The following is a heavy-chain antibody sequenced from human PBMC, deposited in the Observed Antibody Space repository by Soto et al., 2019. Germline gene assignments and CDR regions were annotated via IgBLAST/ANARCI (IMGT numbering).Heavy chain of an antibody. V-gene: IGHV3-30-3*02. J-gene: IGHJ4*02. D-gene: IGHD1-26*01. CDR1: GFTFSSYA. CDR3: ANDEYSGTPRVY. CDR2: ISYDGSNK. Sequence: QVQLVESGGGVVQPGRSLRLSCAASGFTFSSYAMHWVRQAPGKGLEWVAVISYDGSNKYYADSVKGRFTISRDNSKNTLYLQMNSLRAEDTAVYYCANDEYSGTPRVYWGQGTLVTVSS.